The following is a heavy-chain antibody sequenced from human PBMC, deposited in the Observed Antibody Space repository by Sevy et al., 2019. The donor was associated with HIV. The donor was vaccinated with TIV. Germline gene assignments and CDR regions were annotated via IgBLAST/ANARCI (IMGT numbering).Heavy chain of an antibody. D-gene: IGHD2-15*01. CDR1: GVSFSDYY. V-gene: IGHV4-34*01. J-gene: IGHJ4*01. Sequence: SETLSLTCAVSGVSFSDYYWAWIRQAPGKGLEWIGEVSQSGSANYNPSLRSRVIMSLDTSKNHVSLKLTYVTAADTAMYYCARGPLFSPEYCSGGTCPTIDFWSQGTLVTVSS. CDR3: ARGPLFSPEYCSGGTCPTIDF. CDR2: VSQSGSA.